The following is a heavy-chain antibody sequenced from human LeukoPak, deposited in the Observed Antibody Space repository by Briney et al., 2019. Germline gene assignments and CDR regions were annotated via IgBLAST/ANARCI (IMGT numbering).Heavy chain of an antibody. CDR2: LYSGDSVT. V-gene: IGHV5-51*01. CDR1: GYSFSTYW. D-gene: IGHD3-22*01. Sequence: GEALKISCKGSGYSFSTYWIGWGRQMPGKGLGWSGILYSGDSVTRYSPSFQGQVTISADKSISTAYLQWSSQKASDIAMYNCARLYEFDRSGYYYVGDYWGQGTLVTVSS. J-gene: IGHJ4*02. CDR3: ARLYEFDRSGYYYVGDY.